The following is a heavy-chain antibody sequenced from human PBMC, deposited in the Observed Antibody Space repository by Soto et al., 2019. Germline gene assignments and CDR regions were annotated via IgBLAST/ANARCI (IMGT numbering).Heavy chain of an antibody. CDR2: ISAYSGKT. D-gene: IGHD3-16*01. CDR1: GYTFTHYG. J-gene: IGHJ4*02. CDR3: ARDPYLGDHQY. V-gene: IGHV1-18*01. Sequence: QVQLVQSGAEVRKPGASVKVSCETSGYTFTHYGISWVRQAPGQGLEWVGWISAYSGKTHYAQKVQGKVTMTTDTSTSTAYLEVRSLRSDDTAVYVCARDPYLGDHQYWGQGTLVTVSS.